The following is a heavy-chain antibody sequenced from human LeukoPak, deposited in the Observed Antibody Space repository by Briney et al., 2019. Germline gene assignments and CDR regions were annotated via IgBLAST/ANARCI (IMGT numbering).Heavy chain of an antibody. CDR2: IYTSGST. CDR3: AGRSPQGRAFDI. CDR1: GGSISSYY. D-gene: IGHD3-10*01. V-gene: IGHV4-4*09. Sequence: SETLSLTCTVSGGSISSYYWSWIRQPPGKGLEWIGYIYTSGSTNYNPSLKSRVTISVDTSKNQFSLKLSSVTAADTAVYYCAGRSPQGRAFDIWGQGTMVTVSS. J-gene: IGHJ3*02.